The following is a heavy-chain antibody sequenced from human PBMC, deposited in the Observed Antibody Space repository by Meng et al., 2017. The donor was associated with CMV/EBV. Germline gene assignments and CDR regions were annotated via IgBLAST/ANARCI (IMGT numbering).Heavy chain of an antibody. J-gene: IGHJ1*01. CDR1: GFTFSSYG. D-gene: IGHD2-2*01. V-gene: IGHV3-30*02. CDR3: AKGSRHNIVVVPAPPEYFQH. Sequence: GESLKISCAASGFTFSSYGMHWVRQAPGKGLEWVAFIRYDGSNKYYADSVKGRFTISRDNSKKKLYLQMNSLRAEDTAVYYCAKGSRHNIVVVPAPPEYFQHWGQGTLVTVSS. CDR2: IRYDGSNK.